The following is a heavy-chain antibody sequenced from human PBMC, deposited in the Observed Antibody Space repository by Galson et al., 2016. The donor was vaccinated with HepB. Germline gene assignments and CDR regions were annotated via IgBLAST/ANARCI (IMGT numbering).Heavy chain of an antibody. CDR3: ARDGYDIFTGYYPGYYFDY. Sequence: SLRLSCAASGFTFSSYGMHWVRQAPDKGLEWVAVIWYDGSNKYYADSVKGRFTISRDNSKNTPYLQMNSLRAEDTAVYYCARDGYDIFTGYYPGYYFDYWGQGTLVTVSS. CDR2: IWYDGSNK. CDR1: GFTFSSYG. V-gene: IGHV3-33*01. J-gene: IGHJ4*02. D-gene: IGHD3-9*01.